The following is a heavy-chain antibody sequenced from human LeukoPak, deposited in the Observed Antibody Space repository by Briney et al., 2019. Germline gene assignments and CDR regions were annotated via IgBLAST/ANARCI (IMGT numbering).Heavy chain of an antibody. Sequence: GGSLRLSCEASGFTFRNSPMSWARQAPGKGLEWISAISGGDGSTYHADSVRGRFTISSDNSKNTLYLQMNSLRAEDTAVYYCAKRYSGSGSNFNPLENWGQGTLVTVSS. J-gene: IGHJ4*02. CDR1: GFTFRNSP. V-gene: IGHV3-23*01. D-gene: IGHD3-10*01. CDR2: ISGGDGST. CDR3: AKRYSGSGSNFNPLEN.